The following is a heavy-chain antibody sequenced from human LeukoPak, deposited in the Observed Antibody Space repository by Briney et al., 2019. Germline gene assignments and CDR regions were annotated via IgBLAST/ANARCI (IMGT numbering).Heavy chain of an antibody. CDR1: GYSISSGYY. J-gene: IGHJ4*02. V-gene: IGHV4-38-2*02. CDR3: ARDERNGAAVDY. Sequence: SETLSLTCTVSGYSISSGYYWGWIRQPPGKGLEWIGSIYHSGSTYYNPSLKSRVTISVDTSKNQFSLKLSSVTAADTAVYYCARDERNGAAVDYWGQGTLVTVSS. D-gene: IGHD2-8*01. CDR2: IYHSGST.